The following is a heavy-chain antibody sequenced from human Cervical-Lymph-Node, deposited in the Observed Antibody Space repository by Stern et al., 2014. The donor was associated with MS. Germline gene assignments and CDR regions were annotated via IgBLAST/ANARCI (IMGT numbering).Heavy chain of an antibody. D-gene: IGHD1-26*01. CDR1: GGTFSSSA. Sequence: QVQLVQSGAEVKKPGSSVKVSCKASGGTFSSSAISWVRQAPGQGLEWMGGIIPILGTTNYAQKCQGRVSITADKSTTTVYMELSGLRSDDTAVYYCARDLGVGPSAYWGQGTLVTVSS. CDR3: ARDLGVGPSAY. J-gene: IGHJ4*02. V-gene: IGHV1-69*06. CDR2: IIPILGTT.